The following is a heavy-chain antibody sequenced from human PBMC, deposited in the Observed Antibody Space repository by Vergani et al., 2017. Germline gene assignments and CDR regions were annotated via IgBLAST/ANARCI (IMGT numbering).Heavy chain of an antibody. CDR3: ARDNDFWSGYNFYYYYYYYMDV. CDR1: GFTFSSYS. CDR2: ISSSSSYI. J-gene: IGHJ6*03. D-gene: IGHD3-3*01. V-gene: IGHV3-21*01. Sequence: EVQLVESGGGLVKPGGSLRLSCAASGFTFSSYSMNWVRQAPGKGLEWVSSISSSSSYIYYADSVKGRFTISRDNAKNSLYLQMNSLRAEDTAVYYCARDNDFWSGYNFYYYYYYYMDVWGKXP.